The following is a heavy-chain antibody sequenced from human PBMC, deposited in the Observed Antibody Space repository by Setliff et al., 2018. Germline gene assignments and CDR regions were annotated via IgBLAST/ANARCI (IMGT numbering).Heavy chain of an antibody. CDR3: SRPHGGDYAFDI. V-gene: IGHV4-34*10. Sequence: SETLSLTCTVYGVSFSDYYWGWVRQSPGKGLDWIGEINHSGTTNYDPSLEGRISISVDTSKRQFSLKLSSVTAADTAVYYCSRPHGGDYAFDIWGQGTMVTVSS. CDR2: INHSGTT. D-gene: IGHD4-17*01. J-gene: IGHJ3*02. CDR1: GVSFSDYY.